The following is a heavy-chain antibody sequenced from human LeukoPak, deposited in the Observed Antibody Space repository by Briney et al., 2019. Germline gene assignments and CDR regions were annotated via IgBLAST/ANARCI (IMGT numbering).Heavy chain of an antibody. J-gene: IGHJ4*02. V-gene: IGHV4-34*01. CDR1: GGSFSGYY. D-gene: IGHD3-10*01. Sequence: EPSETLSLTCAVYGGSFSGYYWSWIRQPPGKGLEWIGEINHSGSTNYNPSLKSRVTISVDTSKNQFSLKLSSVTAADTAVYYCARGSSYGSGSYFYWGQGTLVTVSS. CDR3: ARGSSYGSGSYFY. CDR2: INHSGST.